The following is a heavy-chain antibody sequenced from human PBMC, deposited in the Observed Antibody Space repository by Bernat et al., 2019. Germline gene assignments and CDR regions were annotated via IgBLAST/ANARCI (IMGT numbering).Heavy chain of an antibody. V-gene: IGHV3-48*01. CDR1: GFTFSSYS. D-gene: IGHD5-18*01. CDR3: ARDRGYSYVREFPDY. CDR2: ISSSSSTI. J-gene: IGHJ4*02. Sequence: VQLVESGGGVVQPGRSLRLSCAASGFTFSSYSMNWVRQAPGKGLEWVSYISSSSSTIYYADSVKGRFTISRDNAKNSLYLQMNSLRAEDTAVYYCARDRGYSYVREFPDYWGQGTLVTVSS.